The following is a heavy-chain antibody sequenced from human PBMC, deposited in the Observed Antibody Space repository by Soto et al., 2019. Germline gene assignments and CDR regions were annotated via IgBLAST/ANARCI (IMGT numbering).Heavy chain of an antibody. D-gene: IGHD2-8*02. CDR1: GFSLTTSGVG. J-gene: IGHJ4*02. CDR3: ARILTATGGHFDS. CDR2: IFWDDDK. Sequence: SGPTLVDPTQTLTLTCSFSGFSLTTSGVGVGWVRQSPEKALEWLALIFWDDDKRYSPSLRSRLTIAKDTSKNQVVLTLTNVEPVDTATYYCARILTATGGHFDSWGQGALVTVSS. V-gene: IGHV2-5*02.